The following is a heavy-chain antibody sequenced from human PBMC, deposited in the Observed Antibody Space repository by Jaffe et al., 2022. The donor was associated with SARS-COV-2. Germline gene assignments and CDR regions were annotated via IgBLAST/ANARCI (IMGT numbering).Heavy chain of an antibody. V-gene: IGHV3-30*18. Sequence: QVQLVESGGGVVQPGRSLRLACAASRFTFNHYGMHWVRQAPGKGLEWVAVISSDGNDKNYADSVKGRFTISRDNSNNTLYLQMNSLRAEDTAVYYCAKDHITVTYTYYYYYGMDVWGQGTTVTVSS. CDR1: RFTFNHYG. CDR3: AKDHITVTYTYYYYYGMDV. J-gene: IGHJ6*02. D-gene: IGHD4-17*01. CDR2: ISSDGNDK.